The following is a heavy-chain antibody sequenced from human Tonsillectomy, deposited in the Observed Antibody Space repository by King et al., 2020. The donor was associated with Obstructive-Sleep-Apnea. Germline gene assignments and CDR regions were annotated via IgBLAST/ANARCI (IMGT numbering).Heavy chain of an antibody. V-gene: IGHV3-30*18. Sequence: VQLVESGGGVVQPGRSLRLSCAASGFTFSSYGMHWDRQAPGKGLEWVAVISYDGSNKYYADSVKGRFTISRDNSKNTLYLQMNSLRAEDTAVYYCAKERGYSYGSAPYYFDYWGQGTLVTVSS. CDR2: ISYDGSNK. CDR1: GFTFSSYG. CDR3: AKERGYSYGSAPYYFDY. D-gene: IGHD5-18*01. J-gene: IGHJ4*02.